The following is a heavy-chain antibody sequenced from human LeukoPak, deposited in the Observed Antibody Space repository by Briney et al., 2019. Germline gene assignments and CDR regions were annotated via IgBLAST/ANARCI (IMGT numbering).Heavy chain of an antibody. CDR1: GFTFSGYG. D-gene: IGHD4-17*01. CDR2: ISYDGSNK. CDR3: AKKVAGDYGVDY. J-gene: IGHJ4*01. V-gene: IGHV3-30*18. Sequence: GGSLRLSCAASGFTFSGYGMHWVRQAPGKGLEGVAVISYDGSNKYYADSVKGRFTISRDNSKNTLYLQMNSLRAEDTAVYYCAKKVAGDYGVDYWDHGTLVTVSS.